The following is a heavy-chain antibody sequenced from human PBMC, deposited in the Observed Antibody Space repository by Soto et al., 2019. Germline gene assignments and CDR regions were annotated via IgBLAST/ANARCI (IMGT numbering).Heavy chain of an antibody. CDR1: GFTFSTYG. D-gene: IGHD2-21*01. J-gene: IGHJ6*02. Sequence: QVQLVESGGGVVQPGRSLRLSCAASGFTFSTYGMHWVRQAPGKGLEWVALIWYDGSQKYYADSVKGRFTISRDTSKNTLYLQMNSLRVEDTAVYYCARADTVIGIRVVDVSGQGTTVTVSS. CDR3: ARADTVIGIRVVDV. V-gene: IGHV3-33*01. CDR2: IWYDGSQK.